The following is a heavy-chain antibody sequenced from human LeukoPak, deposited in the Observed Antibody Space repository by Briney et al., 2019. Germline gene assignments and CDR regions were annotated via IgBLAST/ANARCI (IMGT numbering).Heavy chain of an antibody. Sequence: PGGSLRLSCAASGFTFSSYAMSLVRQAPGKGLEWVSAISGSGGSTYYAGSVKGRFTISRDNSKNTLYLQMNSLRAEDTAVYYCAKTPRGYSYGDDHYFDYWGQGTLVTVSS. J-gene: IGHJ4*02. CDR3: AKTPRGYSYGDDHYFDY. V-gene: IGHV3-23*01. D-gene: IGHD5-18*01. CDR2: ISGSGGST. CDR1: GFTFSSYA.